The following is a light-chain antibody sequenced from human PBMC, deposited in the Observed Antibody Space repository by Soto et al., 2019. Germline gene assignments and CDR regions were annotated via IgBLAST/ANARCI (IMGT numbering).Light chain of an antibody. J-gene: IGLJ2*01. V-gene: IGLV2-14*03. CDR3: SSFSSKSTLI. CDR2: EVR. CDR1: MRDLGAYPL. Sequence: QSALTQPASVSGAPGQSITLSCAGTMRDLGAYPLVSWYQQHPGKAPRLIFYEVRHRPSGIPLRFSASKSGNTASLTISGLQDEDDAHYYCSSFSSKSTLIFGGGTKLTVL.